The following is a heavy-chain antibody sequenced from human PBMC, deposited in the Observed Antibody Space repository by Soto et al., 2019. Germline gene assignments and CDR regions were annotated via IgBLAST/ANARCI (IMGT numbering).Heavy chain of an antibody. CDR2: IYYSGST. CDR1: GGYISRYY. V-gene: IGHV4-59*01. CDR3: ASSTGDGYNPYYFDY. J-gene: IGHJ4*02. D-gene: IGHD5-12*01. Sequence: PETLSLTCTVSGGYISRYYWRWIRQPPGKGLEWIGYIYYSGSTNYNPSLKSRVTISVDTSKNQFSLKLSPVTAADTAVYYCASSTGDGYNPYYFDYWGQGTLVTVSS.